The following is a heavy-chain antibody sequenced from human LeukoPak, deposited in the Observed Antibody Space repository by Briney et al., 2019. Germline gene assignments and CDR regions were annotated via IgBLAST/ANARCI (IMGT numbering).Heavy chain of an antibody. V-gene: IGHV1-46*01. Sequence: ASVKVSCKAFGYTFTSNYMHWVRQAPGQGPEWMGVISPSGGSTTYAQKFQGRVTMTRDTSISTAYMELSRLRSDDTAVYYCARGGIGYSSSGDYWGQGTLVTVSS. D-gene: IGHD6-13*01. CDR3: ARGGIGYSSSGDY. CDR2: ISPSGGST. J-gene: IGHJ4*02. CDR1: GYTFTSNY.